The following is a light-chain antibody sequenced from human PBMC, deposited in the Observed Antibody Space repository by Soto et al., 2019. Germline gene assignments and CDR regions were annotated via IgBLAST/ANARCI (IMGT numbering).Light chain of an antibody. J-gene: IGLJ1*01. CDR1: SSDVGCYNF. Sequence: QSALTQPPSASGSPGQSVTISCTGTSSDVGCYNFVSWYQQYPGKVPKLMVYEVNKRPSEVPDRFSGSKSGNTASLTVSGLQSEDEADYYCTSYAGGNNVFGTGTKLTVL. CDR3: TSYAGGNNV. CDR2: EVN. V-gene: IGLV2-8*01.